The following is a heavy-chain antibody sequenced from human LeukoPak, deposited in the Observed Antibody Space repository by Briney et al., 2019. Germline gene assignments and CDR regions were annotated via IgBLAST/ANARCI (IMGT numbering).Heavy chain of an antibody. CDR1: GFTFDEYA. V-gene: IGHV3-43*02. CDR2: ISGDGGST. J-gene: IGHJ4*02. CDR3: AGGGNPYYFDY. D-gene: IGHD3-10*01. Sequence: GGSLRLSCAASGFTFDEYAMHWVRQAPGKGLEWVSLISGDGGSTYYADAVKGRFTISRDNTKNSLYLQMNSLRTEDTALYYCAGGGNPYYFDYWGQGTLVTVSS.